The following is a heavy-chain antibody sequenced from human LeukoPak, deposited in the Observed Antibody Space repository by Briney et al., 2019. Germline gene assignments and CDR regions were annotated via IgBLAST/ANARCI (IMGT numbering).Heavy chain of an antibody. V-gene: IGHV3-30*18. Sequence: GGSLRLSCAASGFTFSSYGMHWVRQAPGKGLEWVAVISYDGSNKYYADSVKGRFTISRDNSKNTLYLQMNSLRAEDTAVYYCAKESSQRGYSGYDLSYYYYYGMDVWGQGTTVTVSS. CDR1: GFTFSSYG. CDR2: ISYDGSNK. D-gene: IGHD5-12*01. CDR3: AKESSQRGYSGYDLSYYYYYGMDV. J-gene: IGHJ6*02.